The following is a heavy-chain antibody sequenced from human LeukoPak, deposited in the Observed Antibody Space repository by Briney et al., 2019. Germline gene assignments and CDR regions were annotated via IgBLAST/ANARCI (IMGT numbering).Heavy chain of an antibody. Sequence: ASVKVSCKASGGTFSSYAISWVRQAPGQGLEWMGRIIPILGIANYAQKFQGRVTITADKSTSTAYMELSSLRSEDTAVYYCARGGLAVAENYFDYWGQGTLVTVSS. J-gene: IGHJ4*02. V-gene: IGHV1-69*04. CDR2: IIPILGIA. CDR1: GGTFSSYA. D-gene: IGHD6-19*01. CDR3: ARGGLAVAENYFDY.